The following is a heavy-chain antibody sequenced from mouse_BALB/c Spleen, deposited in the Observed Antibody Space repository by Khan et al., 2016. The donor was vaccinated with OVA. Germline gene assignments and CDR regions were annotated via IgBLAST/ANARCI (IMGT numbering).Heavy chain of an antibody. J-gene: IGHJ3*01. CDR3: ARTGYRGIAH. CDR2: IYPGSGYI. CDR1: GYTFTDFL. V-gene: IGHV1-77*01. Sequence: QVQLKQSGPELVKPGASVKMSCKASGYTFTDFLISWLKQRPGQGLEWIGEIYPGSGYIYYNEKFKGKATLTSDKSSNTAYMQLSSLTSEDSADYLSARTGYRGIAHWGQGTLVTVSA. D-gene: IGHD2-14*01.